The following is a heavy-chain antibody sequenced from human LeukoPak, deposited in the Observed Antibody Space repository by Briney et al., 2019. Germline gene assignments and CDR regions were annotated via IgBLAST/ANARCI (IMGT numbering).Heavy chain of an antibody. J-gene: IGHJ6*02. CDR2: IYYSGST. CDR1: GDSISRYY. D-gene: IGHD2-15*01. Sequence: PSETLSLTCTVCGDSISRYYWSWLRQPPGKGREWLGYIYYSGSTNYNPSLKIRVTISVDTSTNQFSLKLSSVTAADTAVYYCARESGGHYYYYYGMDVWGQGTTVTVSS. V-gene: IGHV4-59*01. CDR3: ARESGGHYYYYYGMDV.